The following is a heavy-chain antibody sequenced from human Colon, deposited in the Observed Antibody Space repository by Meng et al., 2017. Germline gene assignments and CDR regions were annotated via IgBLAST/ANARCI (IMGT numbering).Heavy chain of an antibody. J-gene: IGHJ5*02. CDR1: GGSISGDGYY. CDR3: ARDPSNRGAFFDP. Sequence: QVPRQEWCAGLLKPSGTLSLTCVVSGGSISGDGYYWSWIRQHPGKGLEWIGYVHDSGDTYYKSSLKSRITISIDTSENQFSLKLKSVTAADTAVYYCARDPSNRGAFFDPWGQGTLVTVSS. CDR2: VHDSGDT. V-gene: IGHV4-31*11. D-gene: IGHD3-10*01.